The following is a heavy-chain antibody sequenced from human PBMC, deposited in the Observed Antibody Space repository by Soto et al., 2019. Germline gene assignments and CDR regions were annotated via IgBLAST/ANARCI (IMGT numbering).Heavy chain of an antibody. CDR1: GFSLSSSGMC. V-gene: IGHV4-61*08. CDR3: ARHQGTVPHTLDY. CDR2: IYYSGST. D-gene: IGHD2-2*02. J-gene: IGHJ4*02. Sequence: SGPTLVNPTQTLTLTCTFSGFSLSSSGMCVTWIRQPPGKGLEWIGNIYYSGSTNYNPSLKSRVTISLDTSNNQFSLKLNSLTAADTAVYYCARHQGTVPHTLDYWGQGTPVTVSS.